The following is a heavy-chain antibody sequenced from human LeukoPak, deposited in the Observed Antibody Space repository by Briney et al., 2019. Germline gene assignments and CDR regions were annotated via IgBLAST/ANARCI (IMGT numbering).Heavy chain of an antibody. V-gene: IGHV1-18*01. J-gene: IGHJ1*01. D-gene: IGHD3-22*01. CDR1: GYTFSSYG. CDR3: ARDGVGYYDSSGYYYFQH. CDR2: INAYNGNT. Sequence: GESLKISCKGSGYTFSSYGFSWVRQAPGQGLEWMGWINAYNGNTNYAQNLQGRVTMTTDTSTSTAYMELSRLRSDDTAVYYCARDGVGYYDSSGYYYFQHWGQGTLVTVSS.